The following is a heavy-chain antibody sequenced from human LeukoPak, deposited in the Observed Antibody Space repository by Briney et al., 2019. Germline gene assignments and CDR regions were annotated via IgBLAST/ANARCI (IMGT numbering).Heavy chain of an antibody. V-gene: IGHV3-23*01. Sequence: PGGSLRLSCAASGFTFSTYAMTWVRQAPGKGLQWVSAIIGSGGSTFYADSVKGRFTISRDNSKNTLYLQMNSLRAEDTAVYYRAKDRSHYGDYESDYWGQGTLVTVSS. CDR1: GFTFSTYA. J-gene: IGHJ4*02. D-gene: IGHD4-17*01. CDR3: AKDRSHYGDYESDY. CDR2: IIGSGGST.